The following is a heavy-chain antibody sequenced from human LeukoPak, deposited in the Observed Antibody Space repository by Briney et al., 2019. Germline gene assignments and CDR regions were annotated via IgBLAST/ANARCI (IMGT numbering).Heavy chain of an antibody. D-gene: IGHD3-10*01. CDR3: ARCYTYGTTWFGGLDV. CDR2: TGVSGS. V-gene: IGHV3-23*01. J-gene: IGHJ6*02. CDR1: GFTFSSSA. Sequence: GGSLRLSCAASGFTFSSSAMTWVRQVLGKGLEWVSTTGVSGSYYADSVKGRFTISRDNSKNALYLQMNSLRAEDTAVYYCARCYTYGTTWFGGLDVWGQGTTVTVSS.